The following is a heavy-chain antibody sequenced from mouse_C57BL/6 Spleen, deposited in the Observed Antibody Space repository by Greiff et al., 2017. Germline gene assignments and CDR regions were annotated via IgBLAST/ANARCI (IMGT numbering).Heavy chain of an antibody. CDR1: GFNIKDDY. V-gene: IGHV14-4*01. J-gene: IGHJ4*01. CDR3: TTVSIYYGNVYAMDY. CDR2: IDPENGDT. Sequence: EVHLVESGAELVRPGASVKLSCTASGFNIKDDYMHWVKQRPEQGLEWIGWIDPENGDTEYASKFQGKATITADTSSNTAYLQLSSLTSEDTAVYYCTTVSIYYGNVYAMDYWGQGTSVTVSS. D-gene: IGHD2-1*01.